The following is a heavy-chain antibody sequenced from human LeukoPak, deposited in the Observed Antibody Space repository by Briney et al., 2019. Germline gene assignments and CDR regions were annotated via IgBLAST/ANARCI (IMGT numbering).Heavy chain of an antibody. V-gene: IGHV1-8*01. J-gene: IGHJ4*02. CDR1: GYTFTSYD. Sequence: ASVKVSCKASGYTFTSYDINWVRQATGQGLEWMGWMNPNSGNTGYAQKFQGRVTMTRNTSISTAYMELSSLRAEDTAVYYCAREGSRHYYDSSGNVDYWGQGTLVTVSS. D-gene: IGHD3-22*01. CDR2: MNPNSGNT. CDR3: AREGSRHYYDSSGNVDY.